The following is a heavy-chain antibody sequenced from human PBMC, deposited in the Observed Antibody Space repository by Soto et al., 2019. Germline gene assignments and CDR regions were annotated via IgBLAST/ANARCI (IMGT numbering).Heavy chain of an antibody. D-gene: IGHD3-3*01. V-gene: IGHV5-51*01. J-gene: IGHJ4*02. CDR1: GYDFTHYW. CDR3: ERDAGSSAESDFYSLSH. CDR2: IYPGDSDT. Sequence: GDSLKISCKGSGYDFTHYWIAWVRQTPGKGLEWMGVIYPGDSDTKYSPSFQGQVTISADKSIDTAYLQRSGLKASDTAIYYCERDAGSSAESDFYSLSHWRQRTLVTVSS.